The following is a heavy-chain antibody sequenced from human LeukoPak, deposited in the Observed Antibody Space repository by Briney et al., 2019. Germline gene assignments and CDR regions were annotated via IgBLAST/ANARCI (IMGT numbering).Heavy chain of an antibody. CDR2: IYYSGST. CDR1: GGSISSSSYY. D-gene: IGHD3-9*01. V-gene: IGHV4-39*07. CDR3: ARGDYDILTGSYYYYMDV. J-gene: IGHJ6*03. Sequence: PSETLSLTCTVSGGSISSSSYYWGWIRQPPWKGLEWIGSIYYSGSTYYNPSLKSRVTISVDTSKNQFSLKLSSVTAADTAVYYCARGDYDILTGSYYYYMDVWGKGTTVTISS.